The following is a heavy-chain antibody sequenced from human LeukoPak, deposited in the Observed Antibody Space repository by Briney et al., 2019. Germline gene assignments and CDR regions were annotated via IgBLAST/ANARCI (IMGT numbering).Heavy chain of an antibody. V-gene: IGHV4-34*01. Sequence: PSETLSPTCAVYGGSFSGYYWSWIRQPPGKGLEWIGEINHSGSTNYNPSLKSRVTISVDTSKNQFSLKLSSVTAADTAVYYCARYCSGGSCRGWYFDLWGRGTLVTVSS. CDR3: ARYCSGGSCRGWYFDL. CDR1: GGSFSGYY. J-gene: IGHJ2*01. CDR2: INHSGST. D-gene: IGHD2-15*01.